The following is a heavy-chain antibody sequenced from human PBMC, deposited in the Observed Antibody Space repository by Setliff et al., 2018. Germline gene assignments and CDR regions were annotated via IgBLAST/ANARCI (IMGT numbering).Heavy chain of an antibody. CDR3: AGGRRYDYGWDFDY. V-gene: IGHV4-4*07. CDR2: IYIGGSA. Sequence: NPSETLSLTCTVSGGSISSYYWSWIRQPAGKGLEWIGHIYIGGSANYNPSLKSRVTMSIDTSKNQFSLKLNSVTAADTAVYYCAGGRRYDYGWDFDYWGQGTLVTVSS. D-gene: IGHD4-17*01. J-gene: IGHJ4*02. CDR1: GGSISSYY.